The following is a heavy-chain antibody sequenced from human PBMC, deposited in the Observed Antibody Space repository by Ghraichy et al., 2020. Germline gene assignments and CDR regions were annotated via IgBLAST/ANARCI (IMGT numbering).Heavy chain of an antibody. CDR1: GYTFTSYG. Sequence: ASVKVSCKASGYTFTSYGISWVRQAPGQGLEWMGWISAYNGNTNYAQKLQGRVTMTTDTSTSTAYMELRSLRSDDTAVYYCARDYGWAAAGQDGWFDPWGQGTLVTVSS. CDR2: ISAYNGNT. CDR3: ARDYGWAAAGQDGWFDP. J-gene: IGHJ5*02. V-gene: IGHV1-18*04. D-gene: IGHD6-13*01.